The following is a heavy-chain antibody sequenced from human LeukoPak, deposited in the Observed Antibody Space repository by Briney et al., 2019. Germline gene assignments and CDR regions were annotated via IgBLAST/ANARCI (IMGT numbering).Heavy chain of an antibody. V-gene: IGHV4-34*01. CDR1: GGSIRTYY. Sequence: SETLSLTCTVSGGSIRTYYWSWIRQPPGKGLEWIGEINHSGSTNYNPSLKSRVTISVDTSKNQFSLKLSSVTAADTAVYYCARDRGTYYYGSGRYFDYWGQGTLVTVSS. J-gene: IGHJ4*02. CDR2: INHSGST. CDR3: ARDRGTYYYGSGRYFDY. D-gene: IGHD3-10*01.